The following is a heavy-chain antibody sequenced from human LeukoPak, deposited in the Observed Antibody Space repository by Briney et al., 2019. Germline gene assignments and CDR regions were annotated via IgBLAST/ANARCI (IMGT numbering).Heavy chain of an antibody. Sequence: ASVKIFCKASGGTFSSYAISWVRQAPGQGLEWMGGIIPIFGTANYAQKFQGRVTITADEYTSTAYMELSSLRSEDTAVYYCARGAHSNVYYYYYYYMDVWGKGTTVTVSS. CDR1: GGTFSSYA. CDR2: IIPIFGTA. V-gene: IGHV1-69*13. D-gene: IGHD4-11*01. CDR3: ARGAHSNVYYYYYYYMDV. J-gene: IGHJ6*03.